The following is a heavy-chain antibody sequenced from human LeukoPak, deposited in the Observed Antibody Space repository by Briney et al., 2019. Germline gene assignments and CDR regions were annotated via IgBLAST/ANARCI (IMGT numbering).Heavy chain of an antibody. V-gene: IGHV4-59*02. J-gene: IGHJ4*02. CDR2: IFYSGST. Sequence: PSQTLSLTCTVSGGSVSSYDWSWIRQPPGKGLEWIGYIFYSGSTNYNPSLKSRFTISVDTSKNQFSLKLSSVTAADTAVYYCAREGGYSYGPFDYWGQGTLVTVSS. CDR1: GGSVSSYD. D-gene: IGHD5-18*01. CDR3: AREGGYSYGPFDY.